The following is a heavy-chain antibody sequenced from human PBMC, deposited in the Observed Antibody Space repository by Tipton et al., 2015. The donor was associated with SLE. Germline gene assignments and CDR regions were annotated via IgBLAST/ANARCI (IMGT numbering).Heavy chain of an antibody. J-gene: IGHJ4*02. CDR1: GGSISSRSYY. CDR3: ARVYWQWLLGPRGYFDY. V-gene: IGHV4-39*07. D-gene: IGHD6-19*01. Sequence: LRLSCTVSGGSISSRSYYWGWIRQPPGKGLAWIGSIYYRGSAYYNPSLKSRVTISVDTAKNQFSLKLSLVTAAVTAVYYCARVYWQWLLGPRGYFDYWGQGTLVTVSS. CDR2: IYYRGSA.